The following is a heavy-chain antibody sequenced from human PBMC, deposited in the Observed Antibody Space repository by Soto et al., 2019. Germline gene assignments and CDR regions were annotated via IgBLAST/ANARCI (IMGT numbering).Heavy chain of an antibody. D-gene: IGHD6-13*01. CDR3: TTDIETEPGIEAAGTEY. V-gene: IGHV3-15*01. Sequence: EVKLVESGGGLVKPGGSLRLSCAASGFTFSNAWMSWVRQAPGKGLEWVGRIKSKTDGGTTDYAAPVTGRFTISRDDSKNTLYLQMNSLKTDDTVVYYCTTDIETEPGIEAAGTEYWGQGTLVTVSS. J-gene: IGHJ4*02. CDR2: IKSKTDGGTT. CDR1: GFTFSNAW.